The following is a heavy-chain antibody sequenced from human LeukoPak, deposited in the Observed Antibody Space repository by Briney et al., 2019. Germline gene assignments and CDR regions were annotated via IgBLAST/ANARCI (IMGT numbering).Heavy chain of an antibody. CDR3: ARALRERTRTYYYYGMDV. CDR1: GGSFSGYY. V-gene: IGHV4-34*01. Sequence: SETLSLTCAVYGGSFSGYYWSWIRQPPGKGLEWIGEINHSGSTNYNPSLKSRVTISVDTSKNQFSLKLSSVTAADTAVYYCARALRERTRTYYYYGMDVWGQGTTVTVSS. CDR2: INHSGST. D-gene: IGHD1-14*01. J-gene: IGHJ6*02.